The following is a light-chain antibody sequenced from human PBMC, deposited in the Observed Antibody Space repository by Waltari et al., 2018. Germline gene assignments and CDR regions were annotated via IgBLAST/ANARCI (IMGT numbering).Light chain of an antibody. CDR3: QQSYRTPPLT. Sequence: DIQMTQSPSSLSASVGDSVTIPCRASQSISGYLNWYQQKQGKAPKVLLYATSSLQSGVPSRFSGSGSGTDFTLTISSLQPEDFATYYCQQSYRTPPLTFGGGTKVEIK. V-gene: IGKV1-39*01. CDR2: ATS. CDR1: QSISGY. J-gene: IGKJ4*01.